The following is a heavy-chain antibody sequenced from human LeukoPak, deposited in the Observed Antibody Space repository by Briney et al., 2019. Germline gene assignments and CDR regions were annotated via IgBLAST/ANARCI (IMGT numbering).Heavy chain of an antibody. CDR1: GFTVSSNY. Sequence: GGSLRLSCAASGFTVSSNYMSWVRQAPGKGLEWVSVIYSGGSTYYADSVKGRFTISRDNSKNTLYLQMNSLRAEDTAVYYCAKYYYDSSASYYYYMDVWGKGTTVTVSS. V-gene: IGHV3-53*01. J-gene: IGHJ6*03. D-gene: IGHD3-22*01. CDR3: AKYYYDSSASYYYYMDV. CDR2: IYSGGST.